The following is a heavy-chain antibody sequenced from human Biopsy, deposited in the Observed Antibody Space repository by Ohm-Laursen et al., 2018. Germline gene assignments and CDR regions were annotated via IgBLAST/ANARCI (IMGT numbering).Heavy chain of an antibody. J-gene: IGHJ4*02. CDR2: IYCSGST. D-gene: IGHD3-16*01. Sequence: GTLSLTCTVSGGSISSDYWSWIRQTPGKGLEWIGYIYCSGSTNYNPSLKSRVTISVDTSKNQFSLKLNSVTAADTAVYYCAKRGVQREKPLAYWGQGTLVTVSS. V-gene: IGHV4-59*01. CDR3: AKRGVQREKPLAY. CDR1: GGSISSDY.